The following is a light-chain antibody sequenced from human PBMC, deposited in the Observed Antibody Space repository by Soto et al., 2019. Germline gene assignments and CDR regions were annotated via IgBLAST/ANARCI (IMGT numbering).Light chain of an antibody. J-gene: IGLJ1*01. Sequence: QSALTQPPSASGTPGQRVTISCSGSSSNIGSNTVNWYQRLPGTAPKLLIYSNNQRPSGVPDRFSGSKSGTSASLAISGLQSEDEADYYCAAWDDSLNGFYVFGPGTKVTVL. V-gene: IGLV1-44*01. CDR2: SNN. CDR1: SSNIGSNT. CDR3: AAWDDSLNGFYV.